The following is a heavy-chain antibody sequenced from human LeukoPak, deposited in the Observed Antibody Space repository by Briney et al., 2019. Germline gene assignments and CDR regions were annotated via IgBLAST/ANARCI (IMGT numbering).Heavy chain of an antibody. J-gene: IGHJ4*02. Sequence: SETLSLTCAVYGGSFSGYYWSWIRQPPGKGLEWIGEINHSGSTNYNPSLKSRVTISVDTSKNQFSLKLSSVTAADTAVYYCARGGVRSTSCCRFDYWGQGTLATVSS. V-gene: IGHV4-34*01. CDR3: ARGGVRSTSCCRFDY. CDR1: GGSFSGYY. D-gene: IGHD2-2*01. CDR2: INHSGST.